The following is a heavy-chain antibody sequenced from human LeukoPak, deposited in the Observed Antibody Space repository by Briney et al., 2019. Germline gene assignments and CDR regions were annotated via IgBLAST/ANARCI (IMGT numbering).Heavy chain of an antibody. CDR2: MNPNSGNT. D-gene: IGHD3-9*01. V-gene: IGHV1-8*01. CDR1: GYTFTSYD. CDR3: ARGTRDYDILTGYSKPRFDY. J-gene: IGHJ4*02. Sequence: ASVKVSCKASGYTFTSYDINWVRQATGQGLEWMGWMNPNSGNTAYAQKFQGRVTMTRNTSTSTAYMELSSLRSDDTAVYYCARGTRDYDILTGYSKPRFDYWGQGTLATVSS.